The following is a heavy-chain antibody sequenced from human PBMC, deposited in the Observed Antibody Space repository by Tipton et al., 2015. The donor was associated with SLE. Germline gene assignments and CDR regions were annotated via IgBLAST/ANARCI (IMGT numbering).Heavy chain of an antibody. CDR1: GGSISSSNYY. J-gene: IGHJ3*01. Sequence: TLSLTCTVSGGSISSSNYYWGWIRQPPGKGLEWIGNIYYSGSTYYNPSLKSRVTISVDTSKNQFSLKLSSVTAADTAVYYCAGVPRDFFKSWGQGPMATVSS. V-gene: IGHV4-39*07. D-gene: IGHD3-3*01. CDR2: IYYSGST. CDR3: AGVPRDFFKS.